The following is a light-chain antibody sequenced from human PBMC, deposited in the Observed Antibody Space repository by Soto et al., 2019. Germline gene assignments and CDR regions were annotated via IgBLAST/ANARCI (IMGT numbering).Light chain of an antibody. Sequence: EIVMTQSPVTLSVSPGDRATLSCRTSQSVSSNLAWYQQKPGQAPRLLIYGASTRATGIPTRFSASGSGTEFTLTISSLQSEDFAVYYCQQYNNWPPLLTFGGGTKVDIK. V-gene: IGKV3-15*01. CDR1: QSVSSN. CDR3: QQYNNWPPLLT. J-gene: IGKJ4*01. CDR2: GAS.